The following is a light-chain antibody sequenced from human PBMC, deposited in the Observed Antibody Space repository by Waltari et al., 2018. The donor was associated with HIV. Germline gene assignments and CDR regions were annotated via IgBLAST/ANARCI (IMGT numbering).Light chain of an antibody. CDR1: GYTIRTSS. Sequence: QPVVTHPPSASGSPEQSVANSCSRNGYTIRTSSDNSYQHFPGTAPKLLIYMNYQRPSGVPGRFSGSQSGTSASLAISGLQYDDEADYYCAVWDDSLGGAVFGGGTKLTVL. J-gene: IGLJ2*01. CDR2: MNY. CDR3: AVWDDSLGGAV. V-gene: IGLV1-47*01.